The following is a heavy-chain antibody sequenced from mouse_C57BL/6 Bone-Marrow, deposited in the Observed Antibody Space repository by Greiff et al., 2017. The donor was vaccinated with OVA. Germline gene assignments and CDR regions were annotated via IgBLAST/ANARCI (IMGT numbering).Heavy chain of an antibody. CDR3: ARERTYYYGSSSAWFAY. D-gene: IGHD1-1*01. V-gene: IGHV5-4*01. CDR2: ISDGGSYT. J-gene: IGHJ3*01. Sequence: DVKLVESGGGLVKPGGSLKLSCAASGFTFSSYAMSWVRQTPEKRLEWVATISDGGSYTYYPDNVKGRFTIYRDNAKNNLYLQMSQLKSEDTAMYYWARERTYYYGSSSAWFAYWGQGTLVTVSA. CDR1: GFTFSSYA.